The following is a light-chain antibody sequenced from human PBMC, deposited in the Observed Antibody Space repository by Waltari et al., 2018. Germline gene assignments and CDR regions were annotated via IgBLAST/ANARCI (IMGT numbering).Light chain of an antibody. Sequence: DIVMTQSPDSLAVSLGERATINSKSSQSVLYSSNNKNYLAWYQQKPGQPPKLLIYWASTRESGVPDRFSGSGSGTDFTLTISSLQAEDVAVYYCQQYYSTPRTFGQGTKVEIK. CDR3: QQYYSTPRT. CDR1: QSVLYSSNNKNY. V-gene: IGKV4-1*01. J-gene: IGKJ1*01. CDR2: WAS.